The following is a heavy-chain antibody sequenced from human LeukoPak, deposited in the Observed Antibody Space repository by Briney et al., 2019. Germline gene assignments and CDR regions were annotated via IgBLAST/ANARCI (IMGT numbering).Heavy chain of an antibody. V-gene: IGHV1-18*01. CDR1: GYSFTSYG. J-gene: IGHJ4*02. CDR3: ARDPDGDYDFDY. Sequence: ASVKVSCKASGYSFTSYGISWVRQAPGQGLEWMGWISAYNGDTNYAQKFQGRVTMTTDTSTSTAYMELRSLRSDDTAVYYCARDPDGDYDFDYWGQGILVTVSS. D-gene: IGHD4-17*01. CDR2: ISAYNGDT.